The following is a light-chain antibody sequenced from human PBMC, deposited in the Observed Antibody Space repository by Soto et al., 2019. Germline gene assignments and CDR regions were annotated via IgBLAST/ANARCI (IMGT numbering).Light chain of an antibody. J-gene: IGLJ1*01. CDR3: SSFKGTNSFV. V-gene: IGLV2-8*01. CDR2: EVS. Sequence: QSALTQPASVTGSPGQSITISCTGTTSDVGGYDRVSWFQQYPGTAPKLMIYEVSKRPSGVPDRIFASKSGNTASLTVSGLQADDEANYYCSSFKGTNSFVFGTGTKLTVL. CDR1: TSDVGGYDR.